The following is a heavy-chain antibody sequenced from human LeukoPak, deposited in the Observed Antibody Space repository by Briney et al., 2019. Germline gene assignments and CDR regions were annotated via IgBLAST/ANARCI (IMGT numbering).Heavy chain of an antibody. V-gene: IGHV3-33*01. J-gene: IGHJ4*02. D-gene: IGHD2-15*01. CDR1: GFTFSSYG. Sequence: GRSLRLSCAASGFTFSSYGMHWVRQAPGKGLEWVAIIWSDGSNKYYADSVKGRFTISRDDSRNTVYLQMNSLRADDTAVYYCARVRGRCSGDSCYSDYWGQGTLVTVSS. CDR3: ARVRGRCSGDSCYSDY. CDR2: IWSDGSNK.